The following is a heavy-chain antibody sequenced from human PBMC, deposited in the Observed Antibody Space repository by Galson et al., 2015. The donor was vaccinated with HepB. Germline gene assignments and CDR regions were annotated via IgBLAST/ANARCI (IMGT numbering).Heavy chain of an antibody. V-gene: IGHV3-30-3*01. J-gene: IGHJ4*02. CDR3: ARDQAPGGGGSSWYLVY. CDR2: ISYDGSNK. CDR1: GFTFSSYA. Sequence: SLRLSCAVSGFTFSSYAMHWVRQAPGKGLEWVAVISYDGSNKYYADSVKGRFTISRDNSKNTLYLQMNSLRAEDTAVYYCARDQAPGGGGSSWYLVYWGQGTLVTVSS. D-gene: IGHD6-13*01.